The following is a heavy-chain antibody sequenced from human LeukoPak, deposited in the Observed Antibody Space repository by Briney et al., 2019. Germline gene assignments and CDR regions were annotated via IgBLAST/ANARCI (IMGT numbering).Heavy chain of an antibody. CDR1: GFTFSSYS. CDR3: AKGHRTQGY. J-gene: IGHJ4*02. Sequence: PGGSLRLSCAASGFTFSSYSMNWVRQAPGKGLEWVSSISVSGGGTYYTDSVKGRFTISRDNSKNTLYLQMNSLRAEDTALYYCAKGHRTQGYWGQGTLVTVSS. CDR2: ISVSGGGT. D-gene: IGHD3/OR15-3a*01. V-gene: IGHV3-23*01.